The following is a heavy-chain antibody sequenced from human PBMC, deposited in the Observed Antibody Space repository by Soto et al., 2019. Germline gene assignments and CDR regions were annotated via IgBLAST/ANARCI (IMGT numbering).Heavy chain of an antibody. CDR2: ISSSGSTI. D-gene: IGHD3-10*01. CDR1: GFTFSDYY. CDR3: ARDPLAMVRGVIHDAFDI. J-gene: IGHJ3*02. V-gene: IGHV3-11*01. Sequence: QVQLVESGGGLVKPGGSLRLSCAASGFTFSDYYMSWIRQAPGKGLEWVSYISSSGSTIYYADSVKGRFTISRDNAKNSLYLQRNSLRADDTAVYYGARDPLAMVRGVIHDAFDIWGQGTMVTVSS.